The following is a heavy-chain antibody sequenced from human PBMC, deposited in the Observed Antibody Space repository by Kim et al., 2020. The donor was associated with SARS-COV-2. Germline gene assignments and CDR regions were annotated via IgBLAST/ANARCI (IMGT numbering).Heavy chain of an antibody. V-gene: IGHV4-59*01. CDR1: GGSISSYY. CDR2: IYYSGST. CDR3: ARDVYRSNWYWFDP. Sequence: SETLSLTCTVSGGSISSYYWSWLRQSPGKGLEWIGYIYYSGSTNYNPSLKSRLTISVDTSKNQFSLKLTSVTAADTAFYYCARDVYRSNWYWFDPWGQG. J-gene: IGHJ5*02. D-gene: IGHD6-13*01.